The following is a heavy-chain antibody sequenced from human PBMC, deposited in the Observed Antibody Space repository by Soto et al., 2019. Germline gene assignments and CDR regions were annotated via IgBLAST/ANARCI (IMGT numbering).Heavy chain of an antibody. CDR2: IYYSGST. CDR1: GGSISSYY. CDR3: ARDRLRFLEWYSYGMDV. D-gene: IGHD3-3*01. Sequence: SETLSLTCTVSGGSISSYYWSWIRQPPGKGLEWIGYIYYSGSTNYNPSLKSRVTISVDTSKNQFSLKLSSVTAADTAVYYCARDRLRFLEWYSYGMDVWGQGTTVTVSS. J-gene: IGHJ6*02. V-gene: IGHV4-59*01.